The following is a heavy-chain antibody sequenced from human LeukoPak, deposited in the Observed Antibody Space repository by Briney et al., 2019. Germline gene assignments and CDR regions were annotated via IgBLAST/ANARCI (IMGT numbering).Heavy chain of an antibody. Sequence: SETLSLTCNVSGGSMRSYYWSWIRQSPGKGLEWIGYIYYVGSANYYTSLTSRVAISVGESKNQFSLNLSSVAAAETAVHYFSRHTTAMARFDYGGEGTLVTVSS. V-gene: IGHV4-59*08. CDR3: SRHTTAMARFDY. J-gene: IGHJ4*02. D-gene: IGHD5-18*01. CDR2: IYYVGSA. CDR1: GGSMRSYY.